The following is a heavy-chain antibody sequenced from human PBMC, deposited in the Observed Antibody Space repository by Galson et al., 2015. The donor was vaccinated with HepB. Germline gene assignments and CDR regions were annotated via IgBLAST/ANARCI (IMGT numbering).Heavy chain of an antibody. Sequence: SLRLSCAGSGFTFGDNAMSWFRQAPGKGLEWVSFIRRKAYGETTEYAASVKGRFTISRDDSKSTAYLQMNSLKTGDTAVYYCSSIGEFSYYHYGMDVWGQGTTVTVSS. D-gene: IGHD3-10*01. J-gene: IGHJ6*02. CDR3: SSIGEFSYYHYGMDV. V-gene: IGHV3-49*03. CDR1: GFTFGDNA. CDR2: IRRKAYGETT.